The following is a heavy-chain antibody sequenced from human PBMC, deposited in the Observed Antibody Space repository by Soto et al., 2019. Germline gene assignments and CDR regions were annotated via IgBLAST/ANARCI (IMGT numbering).Heavy chain of an antibody. V-gene: IGHV1-69*02. J-gene: IGHJ4*02. CDR2: FNPILTMS. CDR1: GDTFNFYT. Sequence: QVQLVQSGADVKKPGSSVKVSCKASGDTFNFYTINWVRQAPGLGLEWMGRFNPILTMSNYAQKFEGRVTITADKSTSTAYMERSRLRSEDTAMYYCATSYGSGYRAFDFWGQGALVTVSS. CDR3: ATSYGSGYRAFDF. D-gene: IGHD3-10*01.